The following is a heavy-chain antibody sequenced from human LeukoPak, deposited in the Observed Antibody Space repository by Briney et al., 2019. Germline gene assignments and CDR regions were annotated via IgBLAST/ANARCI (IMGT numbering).Heavy chain of an antibody. CDR1: GGSISSYY. V-gene: IGHV4-59*08. D-gene: IGHD3-22*01. Sequence: SETLSLTCTVSGGSISSYYWSWIRQPPGKGLEWIGYIYYSGSTNYNPSLKSRVTISVDTSKNQFSLKLSSVTAADTAVYYCARSKTYYYDSSGYFLFDYWGQGTLVTVSS. CDR3: ARSKTYYYDSSGYFLFDY. J-gene: IGHJ4*01. CDR2: IYYSGST.